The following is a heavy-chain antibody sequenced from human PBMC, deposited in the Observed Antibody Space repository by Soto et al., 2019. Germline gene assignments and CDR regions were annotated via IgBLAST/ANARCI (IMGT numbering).Heavy chain of an antibody. D-gene: IGHD3-10*01. CDR3: ARDPGRAWELLPGDYSEY. V-gene: IGHV1-18*01. CDR1: GYIFTNHG. Sequence: QVQLLQSGAEVKKPGASVKVSCKASGYIFTNHGLSWVRQAPGQGLEWMGWTSAYNGKTHYAQKFQGRVTMTTVTPTSTAYMELRRLRSDDTAMYYCARDPGRAWELLPGDYSEYWGQGTLVTVSS. CDR2: TSAYNGKT. J-gene: IGHJ4*02.